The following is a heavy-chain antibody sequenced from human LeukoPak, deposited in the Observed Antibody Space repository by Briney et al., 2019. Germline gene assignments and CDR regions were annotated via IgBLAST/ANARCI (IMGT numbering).Heavy chain of an antibody. CDR2: INWNGGST. D-gene: IGHD4-23*01. CDR1: GFTFDDYG. J-gene: IGHJ3*02. Sequence: RPGGSLRLSCAASGFTFDDYGMSWVRQAPGKGLEWVSGINWNGGSTGYANSVKGRFTISRDNAKNSLYLQMNSLRAEDTALYYCARGGPATVGPLRGVVDIWGQGTMVTVSS. CDR3: ARGGPATVGPLRGVVDI. V-gene: IGHV3-20*04.